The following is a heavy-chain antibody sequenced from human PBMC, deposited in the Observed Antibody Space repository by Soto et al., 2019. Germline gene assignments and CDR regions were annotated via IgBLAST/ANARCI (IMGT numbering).Heavy chain of an antibody. CDR3: ARDPSPYTSGWYGIDF. V-gene: IGHV3-30-3*01. CDR1: GFMFSAYA. D-gene: IGHD6-19*01. Sequence: GGSLRLSCTASGFMFSAYAMLWVRQAPGKGLEWVAAMSYDGTDTYYADSVKGRFTISRDNSKNTLFLQMSSLTADDSAVYYCARDPSPYTSGWYGIDFWGLGTLVTVCS. CDR2: MSYDGTDT. J-gene: IGHJ4*01.